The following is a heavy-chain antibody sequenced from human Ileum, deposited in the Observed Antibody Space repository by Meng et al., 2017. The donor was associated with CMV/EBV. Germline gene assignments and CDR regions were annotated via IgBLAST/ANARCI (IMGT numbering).Heavy chain of an antibody. D-gene: IGHD1-14*01. CDR3: ARRRNPGPFEF. V-gene: IGHV4-39*01. CDR2: VLYNGDT. Sequence: CTVSGGYVINSNYCWSWIRQPPGRGLEWIANVLYNGDTYYNPSLKTRATISIDTSNNQFSLTLASVTAADGALYYCARRRNPGPFEFWGQGTLVTVSS. CDR1: GGYVINSNYC. J-gene: IGHJ4*02.